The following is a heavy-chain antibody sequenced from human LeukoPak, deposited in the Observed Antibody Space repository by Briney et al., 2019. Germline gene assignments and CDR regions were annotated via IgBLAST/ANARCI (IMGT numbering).Heavy chain of an antibody. D-gene: IGHD3-22*01. CDR2: INPNSGGT. CDR1: GYTFTGYY. CDR3: ARVVVITFDAFDI. J-gene: IGHJ3*02. V-gene: IGHV1-2*02. Sequence: ASVKVSCKASGYTFTGYYMHWVRQAPGQGLEWMGWINPNSGGTNYAQKFQGRVTMTRDTSISTAYMELSRLRSDDTAVYYCARVVVITFDAFDIWGQGTVVTVSS.